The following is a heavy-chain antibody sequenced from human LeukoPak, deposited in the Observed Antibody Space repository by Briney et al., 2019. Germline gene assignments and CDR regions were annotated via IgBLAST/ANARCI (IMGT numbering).Heavy chain of an antibody. D-gene: IGHD2-8*02. Sequence: SETLSLTCTVSGTPVNTYYWSWIRQPAGRGLEWIGRIYTRGHTNYNPSLKSRVSMSVDTSKSQFSLRLSSVTAADTGVYYCARGRYCTATACYGGDAFDIWGQGTVVTVSS. J-gene: IGHJ3*02. CDR3: ARGRYCTATACYGGDAFDI. CDR2: IYTRGHT. V-gene: IGHV4-4*07. CDR1: GTPVNTYY.